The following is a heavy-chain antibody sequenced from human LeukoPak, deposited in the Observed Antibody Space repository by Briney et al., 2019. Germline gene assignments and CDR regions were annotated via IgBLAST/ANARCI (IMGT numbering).Heavy chain of an antibody. CDR3: ASTPQGEDSGSYSVDY. V-gene: IGHV3-48*03. CDR1: GFTFSSYA. J-gene: IGHJ4*02. Sequence: PGGSLRLSCAASGFTFSSYAMSWVRQAPGKGLEWVSYISSSGSTIYYADSVKGRFTISRDNAKNSLYLQMNSLRAEDTAVYYCASTPQGEDSGSYSVDYWGQGTLVTVSS. CDR2: ISSSGSTI. D-gene: IGHD1-26*01.